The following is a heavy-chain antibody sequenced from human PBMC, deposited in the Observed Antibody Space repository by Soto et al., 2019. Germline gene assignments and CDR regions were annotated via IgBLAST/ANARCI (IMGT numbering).Heavy chain of an antibody. Sequence: GGSLRLSSAASGFTFNNHSLSWVLQTPGKGVECVSGVLGGGGSTFYAGSVKGRFTISRGNSKYTLYVQMNSLRAEDTAIYYCARKGPPRDAFDIWGQGTMVTVSS. V-gene: IGHV3-23*01. CDR3: ARKGPPRDAFDI. CDR1: GFTFNNHS. J-gene: IGHJ3*02. CDR2: VLGGGGST.